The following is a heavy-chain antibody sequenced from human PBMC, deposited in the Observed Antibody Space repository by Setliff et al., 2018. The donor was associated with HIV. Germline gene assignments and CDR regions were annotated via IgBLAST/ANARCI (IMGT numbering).Heavy chain of an antibody. J-gene: IGHJ1*01. CDR3: AHSPDTLYVGEYLRH. D-gene: IGHD2-8*01. CDR2: IYWNADK. V-gene: IGHV2-5*01. Sequence: SGPKLVNPTQTLTLTCTLSGLSLNISDEGVGWLRQPPGKALEWLALIYWNADKRYSPSLKSRVTVTKDTAKNQVVLTMANMDPADTATYFCAHSPDTLYVGEYLRHWGQGTLFTVAT. CDR1: GLSLNISDEG.